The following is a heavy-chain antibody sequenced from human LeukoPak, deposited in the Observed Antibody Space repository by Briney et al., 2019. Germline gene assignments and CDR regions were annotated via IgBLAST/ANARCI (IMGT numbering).Heavy chain of an antibody. J-gene: IGHJ4*02. CDR1: GGSFRGYY. D-gene: IGHD3-10*01. Sequence: SETLSLTCAVYGGSFRGYYWSWIRQPPGKGLEWIGEINHSGSTNYNPSLKSRVTISVDTSKNQFSLKLSSVTVADTAVYYCARGSSAVAYYYGSGSYSLFGYWGQGTLVTVSS. V-gene: IGHV4-34*01. CDR2: INHSGST. CDR3: ARGSSAVAYYYGSGSYSLFGY.